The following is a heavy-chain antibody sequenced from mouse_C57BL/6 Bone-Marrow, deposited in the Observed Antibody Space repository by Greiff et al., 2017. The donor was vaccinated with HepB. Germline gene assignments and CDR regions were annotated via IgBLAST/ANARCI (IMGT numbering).Heavy chain of an antibody. V-gene: IGHV5-15*04. CDR3: ARHRGITTVVATDWYFDV. J-gene: IGHJ1*03. D-gene: IGHD1-1*01. CDR1: GFTFSDYG. CDR2: ISNLAYSI. Sequence: EVKLVESGGGLVQPGGSLKLSCAASGFTFSDYGMAWVRQAPRKGPEWVAFISNLAYSIYYADTVTGRFTISRENAKNTLYLEMSSLRSEDTAMYYCARHRGITTVVATDWYFDVWGTGTTVTVSS.